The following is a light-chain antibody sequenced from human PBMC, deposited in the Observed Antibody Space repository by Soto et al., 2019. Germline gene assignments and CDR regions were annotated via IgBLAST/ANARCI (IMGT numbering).Light chain of an antibody. V-gene: IGKV3-15*01. J-gene: IGKJ5*01. CDR1: QSVSRN. Sequence: EIVMTQSPATLSVSPGERVTLSCRASQSVSRNLAWYQQKPGQTPRLLILDASARATGVPARFSGSGSGTEFTLTISRLQSDDFAVYYCKQYNSWAAISFGQGTRLEIK. CDR3: KQYNSWAAIS. CDR2: DAS.